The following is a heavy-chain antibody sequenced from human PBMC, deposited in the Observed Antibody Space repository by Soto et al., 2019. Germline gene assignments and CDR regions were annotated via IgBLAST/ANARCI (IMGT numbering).Heavy chain of an antibody. D-gene: IGHD3-10*01. CDR3: ASGYYGSGSPFDY. V-gene: IGHV4-30-4*01. J-gene: IGHJ4*02. Sequence: PSETLSLTCTVSGGSISSGDYYWSWIRQPPGKGLEWIGYIYYSGSTYYNPSLKSRVTISVDTSKNQFSLKLSSVTAADTAVYYCASGYYGSGSPFDYWGQGTLVTVS. CDR2: IYYSGST. CDR1: GGSISSGDYY.